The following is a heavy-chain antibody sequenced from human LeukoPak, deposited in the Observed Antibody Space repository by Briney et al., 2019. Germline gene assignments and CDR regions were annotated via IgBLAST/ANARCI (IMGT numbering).Heavy chain of an antibody. V-gene: IGHV3-30-3*01. CDR3: ASIFWGYCSSTSCYVDY. J-gene: IGHJ4*02. CDR2: ISYDGSIK. CDR1: GFTFSSYA. D-gene: IGHD2-2*01. Sequence: HPGGSLRLSCAASGFTFSSYAMHWVRQAPGEGLGWVAVISYDGSIKHYTDSVKGRFTISRDNSKNTLYLQMSSLRPEDTAVYYCASIFWGYCSSTSCYVDYWGQGTLVSVSS.